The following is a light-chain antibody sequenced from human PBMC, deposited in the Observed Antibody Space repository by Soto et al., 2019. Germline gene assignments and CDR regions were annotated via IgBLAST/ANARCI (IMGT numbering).Light chain of an antibody. CDR1: SSDVGGYNY. V-gene: IGLV2-14*01. CDR3: NSYKRSSTYV. Sequence: QSVLTQPASVSGSPGQSITISCTGTSSDVGGYNYVSWYQQHPGKAPKLMIYDVSNRPSGVSNRFSGSKSGNTASLTISGLQAEDEADYYCNSYKRSSTYVFGTGTKVTVL. J-gene: IGLJ1*01. CDR2: DVS.